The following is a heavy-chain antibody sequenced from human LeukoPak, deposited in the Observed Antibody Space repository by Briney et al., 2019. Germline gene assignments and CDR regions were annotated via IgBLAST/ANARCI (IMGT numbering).Heavy chain of an antibody. V-gene: IGHV1-8*01. D-gene: IGHD3-10*01. CDR3: ASLTRGGYYYGMDV. CDR1: GYTFSNYD. CDR2: MNPNSGNT. J-gene: IGHJ6*02. Sequence: ASVKVSCKASGYTFSNYDINWVRQATGQGLEWMGWMNPNSGNTGYAQKFQGRVTMTKNTSISTAYMELSSLRSEDTAVYYCASLTRGGYYYGMDVWGQGTTVTVSS.